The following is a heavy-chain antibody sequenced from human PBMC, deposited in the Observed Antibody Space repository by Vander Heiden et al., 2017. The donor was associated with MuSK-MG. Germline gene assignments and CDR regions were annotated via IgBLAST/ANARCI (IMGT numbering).Heavy chain of an antibody. CDR1: GGSISSYY. Sequence: QVQLQESGPVLVKPSETLSLTCTVSGGSISSYYWSWIRQPPGKGLEWIGYIYYSGSTNYNPSLKSRVTISVDTSKNQFSLKLSSVTAADTAVYYCARAPPYYYDSSSCLDAFDIWCQGTMVTVSS. CDR2: IYYSGST. J-gene: IGHJ3*02. D-gene: IGHD3-22*01. CDR3: ARAPPYYYDSSSCLDAFDI. V-gene: IGHV4-59*01.